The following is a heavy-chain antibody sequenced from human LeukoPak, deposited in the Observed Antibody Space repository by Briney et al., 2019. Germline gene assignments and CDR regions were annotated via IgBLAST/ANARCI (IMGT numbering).Heavy chain of an antibody. Sequence: SETLSLTCAVYGGSFSGYYWSWIRQPPGKGLEWIGEINHSGSTNYNPSLKSRVTISVDTSKNQFSLKLSSVPAADTAVYYCARGVGYCSGGSCYGSHSFTQRHYFDYWGQGTLVTVSS. CDR1: GGSFSGYY. J-gene: IGHJ4*02. CDR3: ARGVGYCSGGSCYGSHSFTQRHYFDY. V-gene: IGHV4-34*01. D-gene: IGHD2-15*01. CDR2: INHSGST.